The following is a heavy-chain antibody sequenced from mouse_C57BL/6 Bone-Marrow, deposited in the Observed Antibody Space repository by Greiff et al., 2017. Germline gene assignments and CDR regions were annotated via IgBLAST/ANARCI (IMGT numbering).Heavy chain of an antibody. CDR2: ISYDGSN. V-gene: IGHV3-6*01. J-gene: IGHJ2*01. CDR3: ARVGVLYYCGY. Sequence: EVKLVESGPGLVKPSQSLSLTCSVTGYSFTSGYYWNWIRQFPGNKLEWIGYISYDGSNNYNPSLKNPTSFTRDTSKTQIFLKLNSVTTEDTATYYCARVGVLYYCGYGGQGTTLTVSS. D-gene: IGHD5-1*01. CDR1: GYSFTSGYY.